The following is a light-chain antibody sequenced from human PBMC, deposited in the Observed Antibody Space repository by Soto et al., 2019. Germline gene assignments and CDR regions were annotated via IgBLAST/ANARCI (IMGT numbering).Light chain of an antibody. J-gene: IGLJ2*01. CDR3: SSFTRSSTVV. CDR2: EVS. Sequence: QSALTQPASVSGSPGQSITISCTGTTSDVGGYKYVSWYQQHPGRAPKLMIYEVSNRPSGVSNRFSASKSGNTASLTISGLQAEDEADYYCSSFTRSSTVVFGGGTKVTVL. V-gene: IGLV2-14*01. CDR1: TSDVGGYKY.